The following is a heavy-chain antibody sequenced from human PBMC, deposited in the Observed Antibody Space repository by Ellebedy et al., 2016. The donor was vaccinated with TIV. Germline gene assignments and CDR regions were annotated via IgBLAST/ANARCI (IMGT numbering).Heavy chain of an antibody. Sequence: PGGSLRLSCAASGFTFSSYSMNWVRQAPGKGLEWVSSISSSSSYIYYAVSVKGRFTISRDNAKNSLYLQMNSLRAEDTAVYYCARASSWYPNAFDIWGQGTMVTVSS. V-gene: IGHV3-21*01. CDR1: GFTFSSYS. CDR3: ARASSWYPNAFDI. J-gene: IGHJ3*02. CDR2: ISSSSSYI. D-gene: IGHD6-13*01.